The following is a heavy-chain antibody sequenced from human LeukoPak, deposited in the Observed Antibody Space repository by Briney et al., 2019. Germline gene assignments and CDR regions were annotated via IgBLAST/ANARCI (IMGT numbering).Heavy chain of an antibody. V-gene: IGHV4-39*01. J-gene: IGHJ6*02. D-gene: IGHD1-26*01. Sequence: SETLSLTCTVSGDSISSSPYYWGWIRQPPGKGLEWIGCIYLSGNTHYNVSLKSRVAMSVDTSENQFSLKLRSVTAADTAVYYCARHVYSGTYFYYYGMDVWGQGTTVIVSS. CDR3: ARHVYSGTYFYYYGMDV. CDR1: GDSISSSPYY. CDR2: IYLSGNT.